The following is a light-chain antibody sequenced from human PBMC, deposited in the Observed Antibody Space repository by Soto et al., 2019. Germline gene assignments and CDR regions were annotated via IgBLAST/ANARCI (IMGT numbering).Light chain of an antibody. CDR2: EVN. CDR3: SSYAGSSNV. Sequence: QSVLTQPPSASGSPGQSVAISCTGTSSDVGGYNYVSWYQQHPGKAPKLMIYEVNKQPSGVPDRFSGSKSGNTASLTVSGLQADDEAAYYCSSYAGSSNVFGTGTKLTVL. J-gene: IGLJ1*01. V-gene: IGLV2-8*01. CDR1: SSDVGGYNY.